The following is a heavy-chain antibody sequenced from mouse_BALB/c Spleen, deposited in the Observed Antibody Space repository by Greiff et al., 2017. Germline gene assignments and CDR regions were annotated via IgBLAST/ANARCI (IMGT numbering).Heavy chain of an antibody. CDR1: GFTFSSYG. V-gene: IGHV5-6*01. J-gene: IGHJ2*01. CDR2: ISSGGSYT. D-gene: IGHD3-2*01. CDR3: ARIDSSGFY. Sequence: EVKLVESGGDLVKPGGSLKLSCAASGFTFSSYGMSWVRQTPDKRLEWVATISSGGSYTYYPDSVKGRFTISRDNAKNTLYLQMSSLKSEDTAMYYCARIDSSGFYWGQGTTLTVSS.